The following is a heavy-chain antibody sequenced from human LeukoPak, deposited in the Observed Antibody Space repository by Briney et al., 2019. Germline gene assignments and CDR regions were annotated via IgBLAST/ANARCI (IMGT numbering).Heavy chain of an antibody. CDR3: AKSNGYGLVDI. V-gene: IGHV1-46*01. Sequence: GASVKVSCKASGYTFTSYYMHWVRQAPGQGLEWMGIINPSGGSTSYAQKFQGRITMTRDTSTSTVYMDLSSLRSEDTAVYYCAKSNGYGLVDIWGQGTMVTVSS. J-gene: IGHJ3*02. CDR1: GYTFTSYY. CDR2: INPSGGST. D-gene: IGHD3-10*01.